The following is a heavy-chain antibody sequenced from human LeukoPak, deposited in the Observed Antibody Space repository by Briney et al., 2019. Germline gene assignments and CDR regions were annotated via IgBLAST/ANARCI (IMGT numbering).Heavy chain of an antibody. Sequence: PSETLSLTCTVSGGSISSYYWSWIRQPPGKGLEWIGYIYYSGSTNYNPSLKSRVTISVDTSKNQFSLKLSSVTAADTAVYYCARVTTIFGVVGGFLNSYYMDVWGKGTTVTVSS. CDR3: ARVTTIFGVVGGFLNSYYMDV. CDR2: IYYSGST. V-gene: IGHV4-59*01. CDR1: GGSISSYY. J-gene: IGHJ6*03. D-gene: IGHD3-3*01.